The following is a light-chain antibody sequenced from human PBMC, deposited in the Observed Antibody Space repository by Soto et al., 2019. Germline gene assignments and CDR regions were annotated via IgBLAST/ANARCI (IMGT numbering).Light chain of an antibody. V-gene: IGLV2-14*01. Sequence: QSALTQPASVSGSPGQSITISCTGTSSDVGGYNYVSWYQQHPGKAPKPIIYEVSNRPSGVSNRFSGSKSGNTASLTISGVQAEDEADYYCNSYASRSTGVFGTGTKLTVL. CDR1: SSDVGGYNY. J-gene: IGLJ1*01. CDR2: EVS. CDR3: NSYASRSTGV.